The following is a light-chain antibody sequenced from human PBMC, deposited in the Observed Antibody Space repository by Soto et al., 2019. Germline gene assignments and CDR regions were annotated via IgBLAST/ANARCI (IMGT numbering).Light chain of an antibody. CDR3: QHYNNWPPWT. J-gene: IGKJ1*01. V-gene: IGKV3-15*01. CDR1: QSISSN. CDR2: GAS. Sequence: EIVMTQSPATLSVSPGERATLSCRASQSISSNLAWYQQKTGQAPRLIIYGASTRATGIPARFSGSGSGTEFTLTISSLQSADFAVYYCQHYNNWPPWTFGHGTKVEIK.